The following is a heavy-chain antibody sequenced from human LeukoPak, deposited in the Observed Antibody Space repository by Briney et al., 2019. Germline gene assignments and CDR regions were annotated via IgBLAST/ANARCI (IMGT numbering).Heavy chain of an antibody. J-gene: IGHJ4*02. CDR1: GYTFTSYG. D-gene: IGHD3-10*01. Sequence: GASVKVSCKASGYTFTSYGISWVRQAPGQGLEWMGWISAYNGNTNYARKLQGRVTMTTDTSTSTAYMELRSLRSDDTAVYYCARVPIWFGEINPLDYWGQGTLVTVSS. V-gene: IGHV1-18*01. CDR2: ISAYNGNT. CDR3: ARVPIWFGEINPLDY.